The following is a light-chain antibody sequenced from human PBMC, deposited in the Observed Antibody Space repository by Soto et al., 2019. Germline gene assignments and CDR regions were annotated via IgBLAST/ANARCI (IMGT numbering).Light chain of an antibody. Sequence: ERVMTQSPATLSVSPGDRATLSCWASQSVSSNLAWYQQKPGQAPRLLIYGASTRATGIPARFSGSGSGTEFTLTISSLQSEDFALYYCQQYDNWVTFGGGTKVEIK. V-gene: IGKV3-15*01. J-gene: IGKJ4*01. CDR1: QSVSSN. CDR2: GAS. CDR3: QQYDNWVT.